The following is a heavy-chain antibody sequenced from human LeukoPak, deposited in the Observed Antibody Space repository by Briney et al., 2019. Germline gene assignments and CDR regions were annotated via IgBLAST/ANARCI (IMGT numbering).Heavy chain of an antibody. J-gene: IGHJ3*02. CDR3: ARSKSLGGVNMVQGVIRAFDI. D-gene: IGHD3-10*01. CDR2: IYTSGST. V-gene: IGHV4-4*07. CDR1: GGSISSYY. Sequence: PSETLSLTCTVSGGSISSYYWSWIRQPAGKGLEWIGRIYTSGSTNYNPSLKSRVTMSVDTSKNQFSLKLSSVTAADTAVYYCARSKSLGGVNMVQGVIRAFDIWGQGTMVTVSS.